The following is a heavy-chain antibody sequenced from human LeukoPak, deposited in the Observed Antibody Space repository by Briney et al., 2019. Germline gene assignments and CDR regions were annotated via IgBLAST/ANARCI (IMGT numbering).Heavy chain of an antibody. CDR3: ARGALIVGATSFDY. J-gene: IGHJ4*02. CDR2: IYYSGST. V-gene: IGHV4-59*01. D-gene: IGHD1-26*01. Sequence: KPSETPSLTCTVSGGSIISYYWSWIRQPPGRGLEWIGYIYYSGSTNYNPSLKSRVTISVDTSRNQFSLKLSSVTAADTAVYYCARGALIVGATSFDYWGQGTLVTVSS. CDR1: GGSIISYY.